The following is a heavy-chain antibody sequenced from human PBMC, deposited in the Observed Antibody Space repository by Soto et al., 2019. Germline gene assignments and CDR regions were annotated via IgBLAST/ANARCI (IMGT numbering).Heavy chain of an antibody. Sequence: GASVKVSCKASGYTFTGYYMHWVRQAPGQGLEWMGWINPNSGGTNYAQKFQGWVTMTRDTSISTAYMELSRLRSDDTAVYYCARFISSSWSPVTNYFDYWGQGTLVTVSS. V-gene: IGHV1-2*04. D-gene: IGHD6-13*01. CDR3: ARFISSSWSPVTNYFDY. CDR2: INPNSGGT. J-gene: IGHJ4*02. CDR1: GYTFTGYY.